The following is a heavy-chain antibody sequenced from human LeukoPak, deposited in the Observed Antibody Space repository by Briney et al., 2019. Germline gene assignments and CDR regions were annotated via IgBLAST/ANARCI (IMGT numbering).Heavy chain of an antibody. CDR1: GFTFSSYS. V-gene: IGHV3-64*01. Sequence: PGGSLRLSCAASGFTFSSYSMNWVRQAPGKGLEYVSAISSNGGSTYYANSVKGRFTISRDNSKNTLYLQMGSLRAEDTAVYYCATGSYGDPFDYWGQGTLVTVSS. J-gene: IGHJ4*02. D-gene: IGHD4-17*01. CDR2: ISSNGGST. CDR3: ATGSYGDPFDY.